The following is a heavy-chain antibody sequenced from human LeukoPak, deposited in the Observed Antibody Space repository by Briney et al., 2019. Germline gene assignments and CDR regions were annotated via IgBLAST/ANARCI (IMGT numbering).Heavy chain of an antibody. CDR1: GFTFSSYS. CDR2: ISRSSSYI. Sequence: GGSLRLSCAASGFTFSSYSMNWVRQAPGKGLEWVSSISRSSSYIYYADSVKGRFTISRDNAKNSLYLQMNSLRAEDTAVYYCARGRLGELSFSYYGMDVWGQGTTVTVSS. D-gene: IGHD3-16*02. V-gene: IGHV3-21*01. J-gene: IGHJ6*02. CDR3: ARGRLGELSFSYYGMDV.